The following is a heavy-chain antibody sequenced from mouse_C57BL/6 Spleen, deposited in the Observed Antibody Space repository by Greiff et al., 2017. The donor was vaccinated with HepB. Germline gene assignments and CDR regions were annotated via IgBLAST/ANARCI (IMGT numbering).Heavy chain of an antibody. J-gene: IGHJ4*01. CDR3: ARRRPDYEAMDY. V-gene: IGHV1-50*01. Sequence: QVQLQQPGAELVKPGASVKLSCKASGYTFTSYWMQWVKQRPGQGLEWTGEFDPSASYTNYNQTFKGKATLTVDTSSSTAYMQLSSLTSEDSAVYYCARRRPDYEAMDYWGQGTSVTVSS. CDR2: FDPSASYT. CDR1: GYTFTSYW. D-gene: IGHD2-13*01.